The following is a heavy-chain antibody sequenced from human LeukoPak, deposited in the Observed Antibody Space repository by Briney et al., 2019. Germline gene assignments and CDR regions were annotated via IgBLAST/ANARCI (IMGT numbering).Heavy chain of an antibody. Sequence: GGSLRLSCAASGFTFNDYTMQWGRQAPGKVLGWVSLISWNGVSTYHADSVKGRFTISRDNSKNSLYLQMNSLRTEDTALYYCARDLHGGIDYWGQGTLVTVSS. CDR1: GFTFNDYT. CDR2: ISWNGVST. V-gene: IGHV3-43*01. J-gene: IGHJ4*02. CDR3: ARDLHGGIDY.